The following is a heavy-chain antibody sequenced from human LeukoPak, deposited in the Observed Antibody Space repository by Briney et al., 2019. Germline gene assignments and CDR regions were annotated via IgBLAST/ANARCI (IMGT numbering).Heavy chain of an antibody. CDR2: IYYSGST. CDR3: ARQPLAYYDSSGYFDY. J-gene: IGHJ4*02. Sequence: GSLRLSCAASGFTFSSYAMSWVRQPPGKGLEWIGYIYYSGSTNYNPSLKSRVTIPVDTSKNQFSLKLSSVTAADTAVYYCARQPLAYYDSSGYFDYWGQGTLVTVSS. D-gene: IGHD3-22*01. CDR1: GFTFSSYA. V-gene: IGHV4-59*08.